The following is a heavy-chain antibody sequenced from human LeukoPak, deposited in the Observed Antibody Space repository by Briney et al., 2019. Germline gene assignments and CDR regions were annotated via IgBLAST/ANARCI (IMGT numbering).Heavy chain of an antibody. CDR2: IKPDGSQI. D-gene: IGHD1-1*01. V-gene: IGHV3-7*01. CDR1: GFTFSSYW. CDR3: ARDLNWETY. J-gene: IGHJ4*02. Sequence: GGSLRLSCAASGFTFSSYWMTWVRQAPGKGLEWVANIKPDGSQIYYVDSVKGRFTISRDNAKNSLYLQMNSLRAEDTAVYYCARDLNWETYWGQGTLVTVSS.